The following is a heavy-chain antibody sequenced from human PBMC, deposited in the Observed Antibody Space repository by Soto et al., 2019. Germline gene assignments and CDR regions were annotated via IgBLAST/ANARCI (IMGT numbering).Heavy chain of an antibody. CDR2: ITNGAGART. D-gene: IGHD6-25*01. V-gene: IGHV3-23*01. J-gene: IGHJ4*02. CDR1: GFTFSGYS. CDR3: AKCSGGDYREYYFDY. Sequence: HPGGSLRLSCAASGFTFSGYSMSWVRQAPGKGLEWVSTITNGAGARTYYADSGKGRFTISRGNSMNTLYLQLNTLRAEATAEYYSAKCSGGDYREYYFDYWGPGTLVTVSS.